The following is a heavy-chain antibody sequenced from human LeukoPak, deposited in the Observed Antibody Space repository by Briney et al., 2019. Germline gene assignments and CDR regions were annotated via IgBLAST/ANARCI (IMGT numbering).Heavy chain of an antibody. V-gene: IGHV4-59*08. Sequence: LETLSLTCTVDGSISSYYWSWIRQAPGKGLEWIGHSYFIGSPNYNPSLKSRVTISVDTPKNQFSLKLSSVTAADTAVYYCAGVRSTVGWRSFDYWGQGILVTVSS. J-gene: IGHJ4*02. CDR1: GSISSYY. D-gene: IGHD4-23*01. CDR2: SYFIGSP. CDR3: AGVRSTVGWRSFDY.